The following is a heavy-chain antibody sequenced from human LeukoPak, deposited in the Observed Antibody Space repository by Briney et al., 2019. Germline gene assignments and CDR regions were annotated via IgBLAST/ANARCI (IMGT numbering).Heavy chain of an antibody. D-gene: IGHD5-18*01. CDR3: ARAARGYSYAYLPY. V-gene: IGHV1-18*01. CDR1: GYTFSSYG. Sequence: ASVKVSCKASGYTFSSYGISWVRQAPGQGLEWMGWISAYDGNTNYAQKLQGRVTMTTDTSTSTAYVELRSLRSDDTAVYYCARAARGYSYAYLPYWGQGTLVTVSS. CDR2: ISAYDGNT. J-gene: IGHJ4*02.